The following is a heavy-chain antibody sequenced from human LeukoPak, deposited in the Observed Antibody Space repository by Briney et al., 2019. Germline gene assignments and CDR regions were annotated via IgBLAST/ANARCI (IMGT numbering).Heavy chain of an antibody. V-gene: IGHV3-74*01. CDR3: ARVVGGVPF. Sequence: GGSLRLSCAAAGFTFSDYRMHWVRQAPGKGLVWVSRIESDGSDTRYADSVKGRFTISRDNAKNTLYLQMNSLRAEDTAVYYCARVVGGVPFWGQGTLVTVSS. J-gene: IGHJ4*02. D-gene: IGHD1-26*01. CDR2: IESDGSDT. CDR1: GFTFSDYR.